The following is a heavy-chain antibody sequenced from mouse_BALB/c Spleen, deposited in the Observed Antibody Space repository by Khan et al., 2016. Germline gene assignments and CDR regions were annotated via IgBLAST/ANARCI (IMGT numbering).Heavy chain of an antibody. J-gene: IGHJ4*01. CDR3: ERGYGKPYYDAMDY. CDR1: GYSFTGYN. Sequence: VQLQQSGPELEKPGASVKISCKASGYSFTGYNMNWVKQSNGKSLEWIGNIDPNYGGTTYNQKFKGKATLTVDKSSSTAYMQLKSLTSEDSAVYYCERGYGKPYYDAMDYWGQGTSVTVSS. D-gene: IGHD2-10*02. V-gene: IGHV1-39*01. CDR2: IDPNYGGT.